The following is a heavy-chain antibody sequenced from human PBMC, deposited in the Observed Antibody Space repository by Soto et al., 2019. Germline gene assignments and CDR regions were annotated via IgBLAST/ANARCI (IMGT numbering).Heavy chain of an antibody. V-gene: IGHV1-69*04. CDR3: ASADRRTTGPD. D-gene: IGHD4-17*01. CDR1: GYTFTSYA. J-gene: IGHJ4*02. CDR2: IIPDLGIT. Sequence: ASVKVSCKASGYTFTSYAMHWVRQAPGQRLEWMGRIIPDLGITNYAQKFQGRVTITADKSTSTAYMELSSLRSEDTAVYYCASADRRTTGPDWGQGTLVTVSS.